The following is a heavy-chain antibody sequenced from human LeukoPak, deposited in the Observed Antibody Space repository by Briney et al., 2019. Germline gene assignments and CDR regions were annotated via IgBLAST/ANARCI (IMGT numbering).Heavy chain of an antibody. CDR2: ISGSGGST. CDR3: AKDEGIQLCPGY. J-gene: IGHJ4*02. V-gene: IGHV3-23*01. D-gene: IGHD5-18*01. CDR1: GFTFSSYA. Sequence: GGSLRLSCAASGFTFSSYAMSWVRQAPGKGLEWVSAISGSGGSTYHAGSVKGRFTISRDNSKNTLYLQMNSLRAEDTAVYYCAKDEGIQLCPGYWGQGTLVTVSS.